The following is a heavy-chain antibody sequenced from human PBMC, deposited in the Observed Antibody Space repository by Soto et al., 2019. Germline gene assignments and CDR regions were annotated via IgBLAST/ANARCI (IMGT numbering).Heavy chain of an antibody. CDR1: GGTFSSYP. J-gene: IGHJ4*02. D-gene: IGHD6-13*01. V-gene: IGHV1-69*04. Sequence: QVQLVQSGAEVKKPGSSVKVSCKASGGTFSSYPISWVRQAPGQGLEWMGRIIPILGIANYAQKFQGRVTITADKSTGTAYMELSSLRSEDTAVYYCARDSGFEGYGYFDYWGQGTLVTVSS. CDR2: IIPILGIA. CDR3: ARDSGFEGYGYFDY.